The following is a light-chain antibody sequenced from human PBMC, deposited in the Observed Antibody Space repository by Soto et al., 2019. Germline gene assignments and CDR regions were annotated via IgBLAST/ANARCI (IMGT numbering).Light chain of an antibody. CDR3: ATWDDSLIGPG. CDR2: ENN. J-gene: IGLJ2*01. Sequence: QSVLRQPPSASGTPGQSVTISCSGSTSNIGSSSVYWYQQLPGTAPKVFIYENNRRPSGVPDRFSGSKSGTSASLAISGLRSEDEADYYCATWDDSLIGPGFGGGTKLTVL. CDR1: TSNIGSSS. V-gene: IGLV1-47*01.